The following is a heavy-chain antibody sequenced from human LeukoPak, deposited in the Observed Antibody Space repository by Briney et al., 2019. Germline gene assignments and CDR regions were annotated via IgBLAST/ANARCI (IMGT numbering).Heavy chain of an antibody. V-gene: IGHV3-11*01. CDR2: IISSGITI. J-gene: IGHJ4*02. CDR3: ARDGADSVLLWFGELPHYFDY. CDR1: GFTFSDYY. D-gene: IGHD3-10*01. Sequence: GGSLRLSCAASGFTFSDYYMSWIRQAPGKGLEWVSYIISSGITIYYADSVKGRFTISRDNAKNSLYLQMNSLRAEDTAVYYCARDGADSVLLWFGELPHYFDYWGQGTLVTVSS.